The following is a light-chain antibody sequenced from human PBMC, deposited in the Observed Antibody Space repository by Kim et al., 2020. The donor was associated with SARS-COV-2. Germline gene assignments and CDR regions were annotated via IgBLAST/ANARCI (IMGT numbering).Light chain of an antibody. CDR3: SSYAGSNKV. J-gene: IGLJ2*01. CDR1: SSDIGGNNY. Sequence: GQSVTIACPGTSSDIGGNNYVSGYQQHPGKAPKLMIYEVSTRPSGVPDRFSGSKSGNTASLTVSGLQAEDEADYYCSSYAGSNKVFGGGTQLTVL. CDR2: EVS. V-gene: IGLV2-8*01.